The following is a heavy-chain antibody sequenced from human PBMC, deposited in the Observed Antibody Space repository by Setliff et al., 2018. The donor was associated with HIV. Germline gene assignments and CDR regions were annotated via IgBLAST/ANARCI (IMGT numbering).Heavy chain of an antibody. CDR1: GYTFTSYA. CDR2: MNPNSGNT. D-gene: IGHD2-21*02. V-gene: IGHV1-8*02. CDR3: ARVTPYCGGDCFDAFDI. Sequence: ASVKVSCKASGYTFTSYAMHWVRQAPGQRLEWMGWMNPNSGNTGYAQKFLGRVTMTRNTSISTAYMELRSLRSEDTAVYFCARVTPYCGGDCFDAFDIWGQGTMVTVSS. J-gene: IGHJ3*02.